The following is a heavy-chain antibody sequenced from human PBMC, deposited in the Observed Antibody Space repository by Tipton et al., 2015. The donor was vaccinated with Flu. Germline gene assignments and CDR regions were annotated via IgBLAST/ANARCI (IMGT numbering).Heavy chain of an antibody. CDR2: VYYTGST. J-gene: IGHJ5*02. Sequence: TLSLTCTVSGGSIGKYYWSWIRQPPGKGLEWIGYVYYTGSTNYNPSLKSRVTTSLDTSKNQFSLKLSSVTAADTAVYFCARALYSSNWYGSVWLDPWGQGTQVTVSS. CDR1: GGSIGKYY. D-gene: IGHD6-13*01. CDR3: ARALYSSNWYGSVWLDP. V-gene: IGHV4-59*01.